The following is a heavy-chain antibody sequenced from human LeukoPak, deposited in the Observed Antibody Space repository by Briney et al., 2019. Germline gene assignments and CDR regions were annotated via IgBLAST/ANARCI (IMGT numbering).Heavy chain of an antibody. V-gene: IGHV1-8*01. CDR3: ARGRMYSSGWYSNWFDP. J-gene: IGHJ5*02. CDR1: GYTFTSYD. D-gene: IGHD6-19*01. CDR2: MNPNSGNT. Sequence: GASVKVSCKASGYTFTSYDINWVRQATGQGLEWMGWMNPNSGNTGYAQKFQGRVTMTRNTSISTAYMELSSLRSEDTAVYYCARGRMYSSGWYSNWFDPWGQGTLVTVSS.